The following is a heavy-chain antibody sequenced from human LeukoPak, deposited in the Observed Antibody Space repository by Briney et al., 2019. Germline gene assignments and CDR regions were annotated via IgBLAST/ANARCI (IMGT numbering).Heavy chain of an antibody. Sequence: SETLSLTCTVSGGSISSYYWSWIRQPAGKGLEWIGRIYTSGSTNYNPSLKSRVTMSVDTSKNQFSLKLSSVTAADTAVYYCARDQGTIFGVVENWFDPWGQGTLVTVSS. V-gene: IGHV4-4*07. CDR3: ARDQGTIFGVVENWFDP. D-gene: IGHD3-3*01. J-gene: IGHJ5*02. CDR1: GGSISSYY. CDR2: IYTSGST.